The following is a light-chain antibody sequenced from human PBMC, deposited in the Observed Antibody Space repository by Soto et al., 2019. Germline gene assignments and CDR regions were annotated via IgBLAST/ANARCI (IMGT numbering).Light chain of an antibody. Sequence: EIVMTQSPATLSVSPGERATLSCRASQSVSSNLAWYQQKPGQAPRLLIYGASTRATGIPARFGGSRSGTGFTLTISSLYSEDSAVYYYQQYNNGPSWTFGQGTKV. J-gene: IGKJ1*01. V-gene: IGKV3-15*01. CDR2: GAS. CDR1: QSVSSN. CDR3: QQYNNGPSWT.